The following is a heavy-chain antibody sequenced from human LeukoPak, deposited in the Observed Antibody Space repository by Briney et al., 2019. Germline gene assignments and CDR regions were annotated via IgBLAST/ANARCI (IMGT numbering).Heavy chain of an antibody. V-gene: IGHV3-23*01. CDR2: ISDKGDDT. CDR3: VKYTGNSILVRFDY. Sequence: PGGSLRLSCAASGFTFTNYAMSWVRQAPGKGLEWVSIISDKGDDTHYTDSVKGRFTISRDNSKNTLYLQMNTVRAEDTAVYYCVKYTGNSILVRFDYWGQGTLVTVSS. D-gene: IGHD4-23*01. CDR1: GFTFTNYA. J-gene: IGHJ4*02.